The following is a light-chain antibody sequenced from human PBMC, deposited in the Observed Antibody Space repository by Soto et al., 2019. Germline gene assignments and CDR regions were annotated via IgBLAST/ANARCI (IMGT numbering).Light chain of an antibody. CDR2: AAS. J-gene: IGKJ1*01. V-gene: IGKV1-27*01. CDR1: QGISNY. CDR3: QQYVTSSPRT. Sequence: DIQMTQSPSSLSASVGDRVTITCRASQGISNYLAWYQQKPGKVPKLLIYAASTLQSGVPSRFSGSGSGTDFTLTITRLEPEDFAVYYCQQYVTSSPRTFVQGTKVDI.